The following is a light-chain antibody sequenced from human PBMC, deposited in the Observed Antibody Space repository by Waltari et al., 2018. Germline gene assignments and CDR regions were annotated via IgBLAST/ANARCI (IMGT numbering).Light chain of an antibody. CDR1: ISNIGANA. J-gene: IGLJ3*02. CDR3: AGWDVSLSDWV. V-gene: IGLV1-44*01. CDR2: HNN. Sequence: QSVLTQPPSASGTPGQRVTISCSGSISNIGANAVNWYQQFPGTAPNLPIHHNNHTPSGVPARFSGSKSGTSASLAISGLQFEDEADYYCAGWDVSLSDWVFGGGTKVTVL.